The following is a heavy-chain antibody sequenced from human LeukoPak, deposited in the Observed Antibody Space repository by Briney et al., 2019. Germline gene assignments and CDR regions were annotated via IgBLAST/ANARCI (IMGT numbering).Heavy chain of an antibody. D-gene: IGHD5-18*01. CDR1: GGSVSIYY. CDR3: ARGQYTYGGAYFDC. Sequence: SETLSLTCAVSGGSVSIYYWTWIRQPPGKGLEWIGYIYNTGTTNYNPSLKSRVTISLDTSKNQFSLKLTSVTAADTAVYYCARGQYTYGGAYFDCWGQGTLVTVSS. J-gene: IGHJ4*02. V-gene: IGHV4-59*02. CDR2: IYNTGTT.